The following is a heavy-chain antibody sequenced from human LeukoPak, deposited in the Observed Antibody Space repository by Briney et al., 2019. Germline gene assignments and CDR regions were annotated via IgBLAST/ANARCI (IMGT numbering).Heavy chain of an antibody. J-gene: IGHJ4*02. D-gene: IGHD5-18*01. CDR3: AREGGYSYGFRYYFDY. V-gene: IGHV3-21*01. Sequence: GGSLRLSCAASGFTFSSYSMNWVRQAPGKGLEWVSSISSSSSYIYYADSAKGRFTISRDNAKNSLYLQMNSLRAEDTAVYYCAREGGYSYGFRYYFDYWGQGTLVTVSS. CDR2: ISSSSSYI. CDR1: GFTFSSYS.